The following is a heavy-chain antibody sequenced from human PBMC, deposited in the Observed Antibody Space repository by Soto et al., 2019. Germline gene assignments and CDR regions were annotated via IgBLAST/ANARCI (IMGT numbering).Heavy chain of an antibody. CDR3: ARDNDGFFGVLVAASPYPHFEH. CDR2: ISFDGNTD. J-gene: IGHJ4*02. Sequence: QPGWSLRLSCAASGFTFSNYAIHLVRLAPDRGLEWVAIISFDGNTDSYADSVKGRFTVSRDNSKNTVFLQMNSLRPEDTAVYYCARDNDGFFGVLVAASPYPHFEHWGLGTLVTVSS. V-gene: IGHV3-30-3*01. CDR1: GFTFSNYA. D-gene: IGHD2-15*01.